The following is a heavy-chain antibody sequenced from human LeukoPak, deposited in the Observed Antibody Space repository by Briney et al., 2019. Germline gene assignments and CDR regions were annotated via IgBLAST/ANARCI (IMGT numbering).Heavy chain of an antibody. V-gene: IGHV4-39*07. J-gene: IGHJ4*02. Sequence: SETLSLTCTVSGGSISSSSYYWGWIRQPPGKGLEWIGSIYYSGSTYYNPSLKSRVTISVDTSKNQFSLKMSSVTAADTAVYYCARRSTREIYDILTGLQYYFDYWGQGTLVTVSS. CDR2: IYYSGST. CDR3: ARRSTREIYDILTGLQYYFDY. CDR1: GGSISSSSYY. D-gene: IGHD3-9*01.